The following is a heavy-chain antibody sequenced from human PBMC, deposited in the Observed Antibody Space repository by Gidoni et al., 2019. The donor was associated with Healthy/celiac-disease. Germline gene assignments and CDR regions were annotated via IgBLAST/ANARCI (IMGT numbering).Heavy chain of an antibody. CDR1: GFTFDAYH. Sequence: SCAASGFTFDAYHMPWVRNAPGKGLHWVSLISWDGGSTYYADSVKGRFTIARDNSRNSPYLQMNSLRTEDTALYYCAKGVGGLGQLRGRYNWFDPWGQGTLVTVSA. V-gene: IGHV3-43*01. CDR3: AKGVGGLGQLRGRYNWFDP. CDR2: ISWDGGST. J-gene: IGHJ5*02. D-gene: IGHD2-2*01.